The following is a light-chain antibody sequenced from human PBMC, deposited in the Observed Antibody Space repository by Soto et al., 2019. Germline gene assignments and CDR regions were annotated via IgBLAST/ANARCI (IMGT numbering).Light chain of an antibody. J-gene: IGLJ3*02. CDR3: CSYAGTXXNXX. CDR2: DVN. Sequence: QSALTQPRSVSGSPGQSVTISCTGTSSDVGGYNFVSWYQQXXXXAPKLMIFDVNKRPSGVPDRFSGSKSGNTASLTISGXXXEDEADYYCCSYAGTXXNXXFGGGTKLTVL. V-gene: IGLV2-11*01. CDR1: SSDVGGYNF.